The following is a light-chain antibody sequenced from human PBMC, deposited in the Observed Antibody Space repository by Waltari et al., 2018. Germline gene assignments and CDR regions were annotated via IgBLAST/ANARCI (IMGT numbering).Light chain of an antibody. V-gene: IGKV3-15*01. Sequence: EKVLTQSPATLSVSPGEEVTLSCRASEKIADNLAWYQQRPGQAPRLLIYDASTKASDIPARFSGSGSGTELTLTISSLQPEDIAVYYCQQYNDKYSFGQGTKLGI. J-gene: IGKJ2*03. CDR2: DAS. CDR3: QQYNDKYS. CDR1: EKIADN.